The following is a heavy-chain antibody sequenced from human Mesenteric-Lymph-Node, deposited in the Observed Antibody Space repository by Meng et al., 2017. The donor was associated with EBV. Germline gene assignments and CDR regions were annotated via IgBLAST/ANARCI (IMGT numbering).Heavy chain of an antibody. V-gene: IGHV4-30-2*01. J-gene: IGHJ5*02. CDR2: IYHSGST. CDR3: ARASVYGDYDNWFDP. Sequence: SRFVNHPTTLTLTRPVSGALTSNDGYSWSWIRQPPGKGLEWIGYIYHSGSTYSNPSLKSRVTISVDRSKNQFSLKLNSVTAADTAVYYCARASVYGDYDNWFDPWGQGTLVTVSS. D-gene: IGHD4-17*01. CDR1: GALTSNDGYS.